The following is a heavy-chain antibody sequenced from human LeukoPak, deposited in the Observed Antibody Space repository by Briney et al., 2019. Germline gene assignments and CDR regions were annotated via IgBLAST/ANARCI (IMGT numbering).Heavy chain of an antibody. CDR3: AREWDYYFDY. V-gene: IGHV1-2*02. J-gene: IGHJ4*02. CDR2: INPNSGGT. D-gene: IGHD1-26*01. Sequence: GASVKVSCTASGYTFTGYYMHWVRQAPGQGLEWMGWINPNSGGTNYAQKFQGRVTMTRDTSISTACMELSRLRSDDTAVYYCAREWDYYFDYWGQGTLVTVSS. CDR1: GYTFTGYY.